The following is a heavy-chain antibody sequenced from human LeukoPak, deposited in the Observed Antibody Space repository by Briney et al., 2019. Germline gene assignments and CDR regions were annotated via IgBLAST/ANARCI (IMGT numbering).Heavy chain of an antibody. CDR3: AREVGDYYAFDI. V-gene: IGHV1-8*01. D-gene: IGHD4-17*01. CDR2: MNPNSGNT. CDR1: GYTFTSYD. J-gene: IGHJ3*02. Sequence: ASVKVSCKASGYTFTSYDINWVRQAPGQGLEWMGWMNPNSGNTGYAQKFQGRVTMTRNTSISTAYMELSSLRSEDTAVYYCAREVGDYYAFDIWGQGTMVTVSS.